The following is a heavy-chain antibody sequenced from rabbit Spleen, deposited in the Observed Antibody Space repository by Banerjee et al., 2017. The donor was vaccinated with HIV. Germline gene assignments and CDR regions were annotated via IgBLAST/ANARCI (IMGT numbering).Heavy chain of an antibody. V-gene: IGHV1S40*01. CDR2: IYGGSSGST. J-gene: IGHJ4*01. Sequence: QSLEESGGGLVKPGASLTLTCKASGFSFSSSYYMCWVRQAPGKGLECIACIYGGSSGSTWYASWAKGRFTISKTSSTTVTLQMTSLTAADTATYFCARDWVAVTGWNFNLWGPGTLVTVS. CDR3: ARDWVAVTGWNFNL. D-gene: IGHD7-1*01. CDR1: GFSFSSSYY.